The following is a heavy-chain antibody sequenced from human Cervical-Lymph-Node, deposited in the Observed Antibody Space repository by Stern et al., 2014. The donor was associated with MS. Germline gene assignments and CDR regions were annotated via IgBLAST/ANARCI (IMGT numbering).Heavy chain of an antibody. CDR3: ARDGRSSYGSGSYYSSGY. CDR1: GYSFTGYF. V-gene: IGHV1-2*02. D-gene: IGHD3-10*01. CDR2: VNPNSGDT. Sequence: QLVQSGAEVKKPGASVKVSCKASGYSFTGYFLHWVRQAPGQGLEGIGWVNPNSGDTNYAQKFHGRVTMTRDSSSSTAYMELSSLRSDDTAVYYCARDGRSSYGSGSYYSSGYWGQGTLVTVSS. J-gene: IGHJ4*02.